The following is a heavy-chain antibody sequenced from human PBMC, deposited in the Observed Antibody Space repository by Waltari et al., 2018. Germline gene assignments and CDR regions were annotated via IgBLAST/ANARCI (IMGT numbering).Heavy chain of an antibody. CDR3: ASFTTKTH. V-gene: IGHV3-53*01. D-gene: IGHD1-1*01. J-gene: IGHJ4*02. Sequence: EVQLVESGGGLIQPGGSLRLACAASGLTVSNNYMSWARQAPGKGLEWVSLIYSGGSTYYADSVKGRFTISRDNSRNTLYLQMNSLRAEDTAVYYCASFTTKTHWGQGTLVTVSS. CDR2: IYSGGST. CDR1: GLTVSNNY.